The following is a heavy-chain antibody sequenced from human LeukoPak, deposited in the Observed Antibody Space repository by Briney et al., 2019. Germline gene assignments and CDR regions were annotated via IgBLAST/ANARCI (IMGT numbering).Heavy chain of an antibody. D-gene: IGHD3-10*01. J-gene: IGHJ6*03. CDR2: IYYSGST. Sequence: SETLSLTCTVSGGSISSYYWSWIRQPPGKGLEWIGYIYYSGSTNYNPSLKSRVTISVDTSKNQFSLKLSSVTAADTAVYYCARVRSGSLPYYYYYMDVWGKGTTVTVSS. CDR3: ARVRSGSLPYYYYYMDV. CDR1: GGSISSYY. V-gene: IGHV4-59*01.